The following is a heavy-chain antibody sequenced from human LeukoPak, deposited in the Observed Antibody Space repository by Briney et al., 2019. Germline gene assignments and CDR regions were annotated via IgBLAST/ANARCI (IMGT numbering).Heavy chain of an antibody. D-gene: IGHD4-11*01. Sequence: SVKVSCKASGGTFSSYAISWVRQAPGQGLEWMGGIIPIFGTANYAQKFQGRVTITADESTSTAYMELSSLRSEDTAVYYCASLGRWFSNAGYYGMDVWGQGTTVTVSS. CDR3: ASLGRWFSNAGYYGMDV. J-gene: IGHJ6*02. CDR2: IIPIFGTA. V-gene: IGHV1-69*13. CDR1: GGTFSSYA.